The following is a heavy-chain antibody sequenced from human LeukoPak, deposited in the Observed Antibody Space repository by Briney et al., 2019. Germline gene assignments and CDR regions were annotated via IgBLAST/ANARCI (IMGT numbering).Heavy chain of an antibody. CDR1: GFTFTDYW. J-gene: IGHJ4*02. V-gene: IGHV3-7*01. Sequence: GGSLRLSCAASGFTFTDYWMSWVRQAPGKGLEWVANINQDGSEKYYVDSVKGRFTISRDNAKNSLYLQMNSLRAEDTAVYYCASCSSCYGFDYWGQGTLVTVSS. CDR3: ASCSSCYGFDY. D-gene: IGHD2-2*01. CDR2: INQDGSEK.